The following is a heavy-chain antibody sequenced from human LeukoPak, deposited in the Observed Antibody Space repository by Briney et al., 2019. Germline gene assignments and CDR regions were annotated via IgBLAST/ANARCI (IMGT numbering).Heavy chain of an antibody. V-gene: IGHV3-48*03. J-gene: IGHJ2*01. D-gene: IGHD4-11*01. CDR1: GFTFSSYE. CDR2: ISSSGSTI. CDR3: ARAPYDCSDYWYFDL. Sequence: GGSLRLSCAASGFTFSSYEMNWVRQAPGKGLEWVSYISSSGSTIYYADSVKGRFTISRDNAKNSLYLQMNSLRAEDTAVYYCARAPYDCSDYWYFDLWGRGTLVTVSS.